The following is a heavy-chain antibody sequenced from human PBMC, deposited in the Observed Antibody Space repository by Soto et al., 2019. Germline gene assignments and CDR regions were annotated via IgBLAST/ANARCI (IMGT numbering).Heavy chain of an antibody. CDR3: TKEKSAMYSGYDALDV. D-gene: IGHD5-12*01. CDR2: ISTTGGTM. V-gene: IGHV3-48*03. CDR1: GFTVSSFE. J-gene: IGHJ3*01. Sequence: PGGSLRLSCGASGFTVSSFEFDWVRQTPGKGLEWVAYISTTGGTMYADSVKGRFTISRDDADNSLYLHMRSLRVEDTAVYHCTKEKSAMYSGYDALDVWGRGTMVTVS.